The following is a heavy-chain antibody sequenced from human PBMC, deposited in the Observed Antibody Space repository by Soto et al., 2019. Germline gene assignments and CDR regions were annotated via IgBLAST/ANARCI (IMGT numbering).Heavy chain of an antibody. Sequence: SETLSLTCAVYGGSFSGYYWSWIRQPPGKGLEWIGEINHSGSTNYNPSLKSRVTISVDTSKNQFSLKLSSVTAADTAVYYCARKQNLDYYGSGSYYSFDYWGQGTLVTVSS. CDR2: INHSGST. CDR3: ARKQNLDYYGSGSYYSFDY. V-gene: IGHV4-34*01. CDR1: GGSFSGYY. D-gene: IGHD3-10*01. J-gene: IGHJ4*02.